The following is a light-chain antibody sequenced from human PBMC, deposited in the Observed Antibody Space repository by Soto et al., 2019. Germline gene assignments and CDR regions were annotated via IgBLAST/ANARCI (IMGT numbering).Light chain of an antibody. CDR2: QVN. Sequence: QSVLTQPPSASGSPGQSVTISCTGTRGDIGGYNFVSWYQQHPGKAPKLIIYQVNKRPSGVPDRFSGSKSGNTASLTVSGLQAEDEADYYCNSYAASNNYVFGAGTKVTVL. CDR3: NSYAASNNYV. CDR1: RGDIGGYNF. V-gene: IGLV2-8*01. J-gene: IGLJ1*01.